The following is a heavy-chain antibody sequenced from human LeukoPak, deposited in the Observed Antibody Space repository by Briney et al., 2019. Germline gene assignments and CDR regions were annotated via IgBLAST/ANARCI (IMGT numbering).Heavy chain of an antibody. CDR1: GGSISSGGYY. D-gene: IGHD6-6*01. Sequence: SETLSLTCTVSGGSISSGGYYWSWIRQPPGKGLEWIGYIYHSGSTYYNPSLKSRVTISVDRSKNQFSLKLSSVTAADTAVYYCARDEYSSSKSVWGQGTLVTVSS. V-gene: IGHV4-30-2*01. CDR2: IYHSGST. J-gene: IGHJ4*02. CDR3: ARDEYSSSKSV.